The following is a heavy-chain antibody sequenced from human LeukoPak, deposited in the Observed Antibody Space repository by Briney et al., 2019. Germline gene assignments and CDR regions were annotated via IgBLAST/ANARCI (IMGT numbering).Heavy chain of an antibody. V-gene: IGHV4-59*01. CDR2: IYYSGST. CDR1: GGSISSYY. Sequence: SETLSLTCTVSGGSISSYYWSWIRQPPGKGLEYIGYIYYSGSTNYNPSLKSRVTISVDTSKNQFSQKLSSVTAADTAVYYCARALTTAQNFDYWGQGTLVTVSS. CDR3: ARALTTAQNFDY. J-gene: IGHJ4*02. D-gene: IGHD4-11*01.